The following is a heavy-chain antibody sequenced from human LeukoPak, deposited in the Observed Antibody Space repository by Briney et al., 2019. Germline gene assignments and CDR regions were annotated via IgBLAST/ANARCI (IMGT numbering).Heavy chain of an antibody. Sequence: GGSLRLSCAASGFTVSSNYMSWVRQAPGKGLEWVSVIYSGGSTYYADSVKGRFTISRGNSKNTLYLQMNSLRAEDTAVYYCAKDPLCSGGSCYGYFQHWGQGTLVTVSS. CDR2: IYSGGST. CDR3: AKDPLCSGGSCYGYFQH. D-gene: IGHD2-15*01. V-gene: IGHV3-53*01. CDR1: GFTVSSNY. J-gene: IGHJ1*01.